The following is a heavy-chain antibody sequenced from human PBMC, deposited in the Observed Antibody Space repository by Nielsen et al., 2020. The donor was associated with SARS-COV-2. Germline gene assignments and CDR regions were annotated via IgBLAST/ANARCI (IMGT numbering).Heavy chain of an antibody. CDR1: GFTFSSYA. V-gene: IGHV3-23*01. D-gene: IGHD3-22*01. J-gene: IGHJ4*02. CDR3: ARQGYSAGTVRTPNDY. Sequence: GGSLRLSCAASGFTFSSYAMSWVRQAPGKGLEWVSAISGSGGSTYYADSVKGRFTISRDNSKNTLYLQMNSLRAEDTAVYYCARQGYSAGTVRTPNDYWGQGTLVTVSS. CDR2: ISGSGGST.